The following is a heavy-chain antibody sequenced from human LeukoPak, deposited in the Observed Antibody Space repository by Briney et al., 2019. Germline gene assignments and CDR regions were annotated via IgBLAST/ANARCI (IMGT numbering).Heavy chain of an antibody. CDR1: KFILSSHW. Sequence: PGGSLRLSCEASKFILSSHWMTWVRQAPGKGLEWVAMINPDGSAKYYADSVKGRFTISRDNAKNSLDLQMNSLRSEDTAVYYCARDLFGEDADNNWFDPWGQGTLVTVSS. V-gene: IGHV3-7*01. CDR2: INPDGSAK. CDR3: ARDLFGEDADNNWFDP. D-gene: IGHD3-10*01. J-gene: IGHJ5*02.